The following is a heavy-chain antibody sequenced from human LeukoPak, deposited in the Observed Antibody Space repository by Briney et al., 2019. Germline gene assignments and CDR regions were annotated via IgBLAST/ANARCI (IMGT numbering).Heavy chain of an antibody. CDR1: GGSISSSSYY. CDR3: ARPYSSGWYVFDY. D-gene: IGHD6-19*01. CDR2: IYYSGST. J-gene: IGHJ4*02. Sequence: PSETLSLTCTVSGGSISSSSYYWGWIRQPPGKGLEWIGSIYYSGSTYYNPSLKSRVTISVDTSKNQFSLKLSSVTAADTAVYYCARPYSSGWYVFDYWGQGTLVTVSS. V-gene: IGHV4-39*01.